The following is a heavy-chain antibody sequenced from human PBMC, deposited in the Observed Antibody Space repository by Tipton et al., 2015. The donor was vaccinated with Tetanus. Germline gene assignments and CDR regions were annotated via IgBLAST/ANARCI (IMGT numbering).Heavy chain of an antibody. CDR3: ARNVYTVTNDAFDI. D-gene: IGHD4-11*01. J-gene: IGHJ3*02. V-gene: IGHV4-30-4*01. CDR1: GDFVTFGSYY. CDR2: IHHSGLA. Sequence: LRLSCTVSGDFVTFGSYYWGWIRQPPGKGLEWIAFIHHSGLAFSKPSLKSRVSISIDTSQNQFSLRLTSVTAADTAVYFCARNVYTVTNDAFDIWGHGTLVNVSS.